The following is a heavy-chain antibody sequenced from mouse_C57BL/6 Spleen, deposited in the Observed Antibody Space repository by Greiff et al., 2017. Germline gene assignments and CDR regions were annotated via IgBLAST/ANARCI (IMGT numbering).Heavy chain of an antibody. CDR2: IYPGDGDT. Sequence: VQLQQSGAELVKPGASVKISCKASGYAFSSYWMNWVKQRPGKGLEWIGQIYPGDGDTNYNGKFKGKATLTADKSSSTAYMQLSSLTSEDSAVYFCAVVATPYYFDYWGQGTTLTVSS. CDR1: GYAFSSYW. J-gene: IGHJ2*01. V-gene: IGHV1-80*01. CDR3: AVVATPYYFDY. D-gene: IGHD1-1*01.